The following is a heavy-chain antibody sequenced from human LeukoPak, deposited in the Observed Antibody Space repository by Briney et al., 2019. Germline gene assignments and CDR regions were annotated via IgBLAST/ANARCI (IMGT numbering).Heavy chain of an antibody. CDR1: GFRFHTYS. D-gene: IGHD1-26*01. V-gene: IGHV3-49*04. J-gene: IGHJ4*02. CDR3: TRGGVQWELLLDY. CDR2: IRSKAYGGTT. Sequence: PGGSLRLSCAASGFRFHTYSMSWVRQAPGKGLEWVGFIRSKAYGGTTEYAASVKGRFTISRDDSKSIAYLQMNSLKTEDTAVYYCTRGGVQWELLLDYWGQGTLVTVSS.